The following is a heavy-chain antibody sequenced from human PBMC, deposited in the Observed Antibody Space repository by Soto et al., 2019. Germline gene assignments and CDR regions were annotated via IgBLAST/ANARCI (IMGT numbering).Heavy chain of an antibody. CDR3: ARRVDSSSWYDDY. J-gene: IGHJ4*02. D-gene: IGHD6-13*01. V-gene: IGHV1-18*01. Sequence: SVKVSCKAFGYSFTNYGSSWVRQAPGQGLEWMGWISAYNGNTNYAQKLQGRVTMTTDTSTSTAYMELRSLRSDDTAVYYCARRVDSSSWYDDYWGQGTLVTVSS. CDR1: GYSFTNYG. CDR2: ISAYNGNT.